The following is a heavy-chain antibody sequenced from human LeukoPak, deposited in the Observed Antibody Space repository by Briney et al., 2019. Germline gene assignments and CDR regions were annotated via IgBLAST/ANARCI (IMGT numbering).Heavy chain of an antibody. Sequence: GGSLRLSCAASGFTFSNYAMSWVRQAPGKGLEWLANIGQDGSLINYAGSVKGRFTISRDNAKNLLFLQMDSLRGEDTAVYFCARDVGYSYGPKYDAFDLWGQGTMVTVSA. CDR1: GFTFSNYA. D-gene: IGHD6-13*01. CDR2: IGQDGSLI. J-gene: IGHJ3*01. CDR3: ARDVGYSYGPKYDAFDL. V-gene: IGHV3-7*01.